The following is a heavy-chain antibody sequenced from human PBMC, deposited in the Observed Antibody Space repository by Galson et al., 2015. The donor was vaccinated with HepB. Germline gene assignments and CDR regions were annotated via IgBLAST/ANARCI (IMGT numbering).Heavy chain of an antibody. J-gene: IGHJ2*01. CDR1: GFTFDDYA. CDR2: ISWNSGSI. CDR3: AKDIDGKQQLGGGWYFDL. V-gene: IGHV3-9*01. D-gene: IGHD6-13*01. Sequence: SLRLSCAASGFTFDDYAMHWVRQAPGKGLEWVSGISWNSGSIGYADSVKGRFTISRDNAKNSLYLQMNSLRAEDTALYYCAKDIDGKQQLGGGWYFDLWGRGTLVTVSS.